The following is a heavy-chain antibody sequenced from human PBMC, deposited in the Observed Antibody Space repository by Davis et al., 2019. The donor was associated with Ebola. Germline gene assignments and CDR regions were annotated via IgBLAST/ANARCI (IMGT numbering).Heavy chain of an antibody. Sequence: GGPLRLSCAASGFTFGSYSMSWVRQAPGKGLEWVSCISTSSTYIYYADSVKGRFTISRDNAKNSLYLQLNSLRAEDTAVYYCARVSYTNGLYYFDYWGQGTLVTVSS. CDR1: GFTFGSYS. CDR3: ARVSYTNGLYYFDY. V-gene: IGHV3-21*01. CDR2: ISTSSTYI. J-gene: IGHJ4*02. D-gene: IGHD6-19*01.